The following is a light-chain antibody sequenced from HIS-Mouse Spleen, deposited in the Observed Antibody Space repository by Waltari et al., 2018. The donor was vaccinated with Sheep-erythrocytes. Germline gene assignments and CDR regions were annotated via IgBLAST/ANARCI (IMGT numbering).Light chain of an antibody. CDR3: QAWDSSTVV. V-gene: IGLV3-1*01. CDR2: QDS. CDR1: KLGDKY. J-gene: IGLJ2*01. Sequence: SYELTQPPSVSVSPGQTASITCSGDKLGDKYACWYQQKPGHSPGLVIYQDSKRPSGIPGRCSGSNSGNTATLTISGTQAMDEADYYCQAWDSSTVVFGGGTKLTVL.